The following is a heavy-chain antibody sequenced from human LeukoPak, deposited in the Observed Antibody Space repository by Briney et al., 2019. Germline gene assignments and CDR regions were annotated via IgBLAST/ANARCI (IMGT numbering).Heavy chain of an antibody. D-gene: IGHD1-1*01. J-gene: IGHJ4*02. CDR2: ISISGGST. Sequence: PGASLRLSCAASGFTFSSYTMSWVRQAPGKGPEWVSGISISGGSTYYADSVKGRFTISRDNSKNTLYLQMNGLRAEDTAAYYCATKGTGLSDYWGQGTLVTISS. CDR1: GFTFSSYT. CDR3: ATKGTGLSDY. V-gene: IGHV3-23*01.